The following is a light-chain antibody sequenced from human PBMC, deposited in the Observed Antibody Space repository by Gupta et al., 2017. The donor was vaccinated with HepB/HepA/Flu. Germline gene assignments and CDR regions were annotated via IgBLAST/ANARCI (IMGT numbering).Light chain of an antibody. CDR3: QQRSNWLSLT. CDR2: DAS. CDR1: QSVRSY. J-gene: IGKJ4*01. V-gene: IGKV3-11*01. Sequence: EIVLTQSPGTLSLSPGERATLSCRASQSVRSYLAWYQQKPGQAPRLLIYDASNRATGIPARFSGSGYGKDLTLTISSREQEDFAGYYCQQRSNWLSLTFGRGTRVEIK.